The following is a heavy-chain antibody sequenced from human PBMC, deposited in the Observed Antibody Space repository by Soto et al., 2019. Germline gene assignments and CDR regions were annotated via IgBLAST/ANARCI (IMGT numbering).Heavy chain of an antibody. D-gene: IGHD3-22*01. CDR1: GGSFSGYY. CDR3: ASLRVMSGYYYPGENWFDP. Sequence: PSETLSLTCTVYGGSFSGYYWSWIRQPPGKGLEWIGEINHSGSTNYNPSLKSRVTISVDTSKNQFPLKLSSVTAADTAVYYCASLRVMSGYYYPGENWFDPWGQGTLVTVSS. CDR2: INHSGST. V-gene: IGHV4-34*01. J-gene: IGHJ5*02.